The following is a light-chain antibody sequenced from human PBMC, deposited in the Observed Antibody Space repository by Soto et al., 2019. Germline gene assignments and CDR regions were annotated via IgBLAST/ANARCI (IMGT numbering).Light chain of an antibody. Sequence: QSVLTQPASVSGSPGQSITISCTGTSSDIGAYNYVSWYQQHPGKAPKLIIYEVSHRPSGVSTRFSGSKSGLTASLTISGLQAEDEGDYYCCSYGGGNNFYVFGTGTKVTVL. CDR1: SSDIGAYNY. CDR2: EVS. J-gene: IGLJ1*01. CDR3: CSYGGGNNFYV. V-gene: IGLV2-14*01.